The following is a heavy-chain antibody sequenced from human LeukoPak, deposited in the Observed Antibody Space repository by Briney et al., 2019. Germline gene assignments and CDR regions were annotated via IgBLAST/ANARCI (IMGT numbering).Heavy chain of an antibody. D-gene: IGHD3-10*01. Sequence: ASVKVSCKASGGTFSSYAISWVRQAPGQGLEWMEGIIPIFGTANYAQKFQGRVTITADESTSTAYMKLSSLRSEDTAVYYCARGARGSRGYFDYWGQGTLVTVSS. CDR3: ARGARGSRGYFDY. J-gene: IGHJ4*02. V-gene: IGHV1-69*01. CDR1: GGTFSSYA. CDR2: IIPIFGTA.